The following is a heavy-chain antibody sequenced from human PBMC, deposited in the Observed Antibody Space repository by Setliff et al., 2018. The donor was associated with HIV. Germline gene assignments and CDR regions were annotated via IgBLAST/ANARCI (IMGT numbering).Heavy chain of an antibody. V-gene: IGHV3-48*03. D-gene: IGHD5-18*01. CDR1: GFTFSSYE. CDR3: ARESTAMGLDN. CDR2: ISSSGGTI. J-gene: IGHJ4*02. Sequence: GGSLRLSCAASGFTFSSYEMNWVRQAPGKGLEWVSYISSSGGTIYYADSLKGRFIISRDNAKNSLYLQMNSLRAEDTAVYYCARESTAMGLDNWGPGTLVTVS.